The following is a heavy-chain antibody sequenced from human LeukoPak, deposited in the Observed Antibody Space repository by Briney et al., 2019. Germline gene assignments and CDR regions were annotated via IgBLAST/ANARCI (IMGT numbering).Heavy chain of an antibody. CDR3: ARLWQVAY. CDR2: ISSSSSTI. CDR1: GFTFGSYS. D-gene: IGHD5-18*01. V-gene: IGHV3-48*01. Sequence: PGGSLRLSCAASGFTFGSYSMNWVRQAPGKGLEWVSYISSSSSTIYYADSVKGRFTISRDNAKNSLYLQMNSLRAEDTAVYYCARLWQVAYWGQGTLVTVSS. J-gene: IGHJ4*02.